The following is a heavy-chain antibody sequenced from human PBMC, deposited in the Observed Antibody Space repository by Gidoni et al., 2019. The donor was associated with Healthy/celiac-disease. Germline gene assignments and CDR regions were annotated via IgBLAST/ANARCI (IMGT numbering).Heavy chain of an antibody. V-gene: IGHV4-61*02. J-gene: IGHJ3*02. CDR2: IYTSGST. D-gene: IGHD3-22*01. CDR1: GGSISSGSYY. Sequence: QVQLQESGPGLVKPSQTLSLTCTVSGGSISSGSYYWSWIRQPAGKGLEWIGRIYTSGSTNYNPSLKSRVTISVDTSKNQFSLKLSSVTAADTAVYYCAREIYYYDSSGYYHGAFDIWGQGTMVTVSS. CDR3: AREIYYYDSSGYYHGAFDI.